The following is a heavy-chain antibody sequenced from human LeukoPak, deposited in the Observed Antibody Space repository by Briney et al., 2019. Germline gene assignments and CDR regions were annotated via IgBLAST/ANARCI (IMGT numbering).Heavy chain of an antibody. D-gene: IGHD3-22*01. V-gene: IGHV3-23*01. Sequence: PGGSLRLSCAASGFTFSSYAMSWVRQAPGKGLEWVAVISGSGGSTYYADSVKGRFTIPRDNSKNTLYLQMNSLRAEETAVYYCAKDKPSDYFAYYFDYWGQGTLVTVSS. CDR1: GFTFSSYA. CDR3: AKDKPSDYFAYYFDY. J-gene: IGHJ4*02. CDR2: ISGSGGST.